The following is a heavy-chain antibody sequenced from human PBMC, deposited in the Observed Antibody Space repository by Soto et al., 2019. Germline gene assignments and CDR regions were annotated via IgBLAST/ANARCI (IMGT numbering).Heavy chain of an antibody. Sequence: VKVACKASGDTFSSYTISWVRHDPGQGLEWMGRIIPILGIANYAQKFQGRVTITADKSTSTAYMELSSLRSEDTAVYYCARERDIVVVPAAIMDYWGQGTLVTVSS. J-gene: IGHJ4*02. V-gene: IGHV1-69*10. CDR2: IIPILGIA. CDR1: GDTFSSYT. D-gene: IGHD2-2*01. CDR3: ARERDIVVVPAAIMDY.